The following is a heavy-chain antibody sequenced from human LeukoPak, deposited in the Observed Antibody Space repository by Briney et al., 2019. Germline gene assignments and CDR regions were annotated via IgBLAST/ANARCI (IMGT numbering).Heavy chain of an antibody. V-gene: IGHV7-4-1*02. D-gene: IGHD6-13*01. CDR3: ATSWGIAAAGLTPIEC. J-gene: IGHJ4*01. CDR2: INTNTGNP. CDR1: GYTFTSYA. Sequence: ASVKVSCKASGYTFTSYAMNWVRQAPGQGLEWMGWINTNTGNPTYAQGFTGRFVFSLDTSVSTAYLQISSLKAEDTAVYYCATSWGIAAAGLTPIECWGPGAMVTVSS.